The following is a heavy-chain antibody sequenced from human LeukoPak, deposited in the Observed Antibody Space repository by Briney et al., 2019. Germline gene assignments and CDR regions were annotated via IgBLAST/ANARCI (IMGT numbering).Heavy chain of an antibody. Sequence: PGGSLRLSCAASGFTFSSYSMNWVRQAPGKGLEWVSSISGSGTDIYYADSVKGRFTISRDDAKNSVFLQINNLRAEDTAIYYCARRGYYDSSGYDYWGQGTLVTVSS. CDR2: ISGSGTDI. J-gene: IGHJ4*02. CDR1: GFTFSSYS. CDR3: ARRGYYDSSGYDY. V-gene: IGHV3-21*06. D-gene: IGHD3-22*01.